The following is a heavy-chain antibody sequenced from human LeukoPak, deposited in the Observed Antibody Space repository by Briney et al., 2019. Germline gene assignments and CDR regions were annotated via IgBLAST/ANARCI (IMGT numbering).Heavy chain of an antibody. CDR3: AKSAGYCSSTSCRYYYYYYYMDV. CDR2: INSNSGGT. D-gene: IGHD2-2*01. V-gene: IGHV1-2*02. J-gene: IGHJ6*03. Sequence: ASVKVSCKASGYTFTGYYMHWVRQAPGQGLEWMGWINSNSGGTNYAQKFKGRVTMTRDTSISTAYMELSRLRSDDTAVYYCAKSAGYCSSTSCRYYYYYYYMDVWGKGTTVTVSS. CDR1: GYTFTGYY.